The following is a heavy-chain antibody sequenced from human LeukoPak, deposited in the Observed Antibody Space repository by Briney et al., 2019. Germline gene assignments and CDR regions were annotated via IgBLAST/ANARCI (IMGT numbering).Heavy chain of an antibody. CDR2: TYYKFRWYN. CDR1: GDSVSSNSAA. V-gene: IGHV6-1*01. D-gene: IGHD6-6*01. CDR3: ARATLEYSSSPLDY. Sequence: SPTLSLTCTISGDSVSSNSAAWHWIRQSPSRGLEWLGRTYYKFRWYNDYAVSVKSRITINPDTSKNQFSLQLNSVTPEDTAVYYCARATLEYSSSPLDYWGQGTLVTVSS. J-gene: IGHJ4*02.